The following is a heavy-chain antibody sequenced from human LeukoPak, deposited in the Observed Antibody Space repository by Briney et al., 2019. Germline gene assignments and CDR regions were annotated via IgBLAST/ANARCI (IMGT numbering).Heavy chain of an antibody. CDR2: ITGSGDAT. CDR3: AKLTTGWFEDC. D-gene: IGHD6-19*01. V-gene: IGHV3-23*01. CDR1: EFTFRSYA. J-gene: IGHJ4*02. Sequence: GGSLRLSCAASEFTFRSYAMTWARQPPGRGLEWVSAITGSGDATFYADSVKGRFTISRDNSKSTLYLQTNSVRAEDTALYYCAKLTTGWFEDCWGQGTLVTVSS.